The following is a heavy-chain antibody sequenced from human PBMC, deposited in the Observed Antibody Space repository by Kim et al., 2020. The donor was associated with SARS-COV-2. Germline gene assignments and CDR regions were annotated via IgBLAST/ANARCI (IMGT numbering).Heavy chain of an antibody. J-gene: IGHJ4*02. D-gene: IGHD6-19*01. V-gene: IGHV3-9*01. CDR3: AKDRELAGTHFDY. Sequence: SAGPVSGRLTISRDNAKNSLYLQMNGLRAEDTALCYCAKDRELAGTHFDYWGQGTLVTVSS.